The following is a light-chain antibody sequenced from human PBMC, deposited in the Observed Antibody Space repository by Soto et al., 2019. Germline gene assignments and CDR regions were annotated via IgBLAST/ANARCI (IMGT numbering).Light chain of an antibody. CDR3: CSYAGSSTYV. CDR2: EVS. J-gene: IGLJ1*01. CDR1: SSDVGSYNL. V-gene: IGLV2-23*02. Sequence: QAALTQPASVSGSPGQSITLPCTGTSSDVGSYNLVSWYQQHPGKAPKLMIYEVSKRPSGVSNRFSGSKSGNTASLTISGLQVEDEADYYCCSYAGSSTYVFGTGTKVTVL.